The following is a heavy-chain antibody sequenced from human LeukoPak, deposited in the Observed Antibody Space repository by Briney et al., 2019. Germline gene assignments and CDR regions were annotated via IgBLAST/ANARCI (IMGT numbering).Heavy chain of an antibody. J-gene: IGHJ6*02. CDR3: ASRRKYFYGSGSYPYALDV. Sequence: GGSLRLSCAASGFNFRSYEMNWDRQAPGKGLEWVSHISSSGNSIYYADSVKGRFTISRDNTKNSLYLQMNSLRAEDTAVYYCASRRKYFYGSGSYPYALDVWGQGTTVTVSS. V-gene: IGHV3-48*03. D-gene: IGHD3-10*01. CDR1: GFNFRSYE. CDR2: ISSSGNSI.